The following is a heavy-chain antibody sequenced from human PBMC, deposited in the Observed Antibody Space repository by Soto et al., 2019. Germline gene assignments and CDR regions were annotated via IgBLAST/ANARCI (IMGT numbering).Heavy chain of an antibody. J-gene: IGHJ6*03. D-gene: IGHD3-3*02. Sequence: EVQLVESGGGLVQPGGSLRLSCAASGFTFSRSWMSWVRQAPGKGLEWVANIKQDGSEKYYVDSVKGRFSISRDNAKNSLNLQMNSLRVEDTAVYYCASGIFGVFNTPAPYYYYYMDVWGKGTTVTVSS. CDR2: IKQDGSEK. V-gene: IGHV3-7*01. CDR1: GFTFSRSW. CDR3: ASGIFGVFNTPAPYYYYYMDV.